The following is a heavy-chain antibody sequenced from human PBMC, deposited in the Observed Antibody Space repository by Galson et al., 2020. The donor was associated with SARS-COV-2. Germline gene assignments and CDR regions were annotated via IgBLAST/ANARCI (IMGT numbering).Heavy chain of an antibody. V-gene: IGHV3-30*18. CDR1: GFTFSSYG. J-gene: IGHJ4*02. CDR2: ISYDGSNK. CDR3: AKDLEYGDYVD. D-gene: IGHD4-17*01. Sequence: GGSLRLSCAASGFTFSSYGMHWVRQAPGKGLECVAVISYDGSNKYYADSVKGRFTISRDNSQNTLYLQMNSLRAEDTAVYYCAKDLEYGDYVDWGQGTLVTVSS.